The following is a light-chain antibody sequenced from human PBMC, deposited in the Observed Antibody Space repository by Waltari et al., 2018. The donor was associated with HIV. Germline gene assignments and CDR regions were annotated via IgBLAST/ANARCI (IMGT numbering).Light chain of an antibody. CDR2: GAS. J-gene: IGKJ2*01. Sequence: IVFTHSPGTLSLSPGERATLSCRASQSVSSSYLAWYQQKPGKAPRLLIYGASSRATGIPDRFSGSGSGTDFTLTISRLEPEDFAVYYCQQYGSSPWYTFGQGTKLEIK. V-gene: IGKV3-20*01. CDR1: QSVSSSY. CDR3: QQYGSSPWYT.